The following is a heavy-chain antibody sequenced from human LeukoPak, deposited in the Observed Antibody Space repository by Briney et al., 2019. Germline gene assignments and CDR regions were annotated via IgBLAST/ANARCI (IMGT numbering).Heavy chain of an antibody. CDR3: AKPYSSSWPYFDY. J-gene: IGHJ4*02. D-gene: IGHD6-13*01. CDR1: GFTFSSNG. V-gene: IGHV3-30*18. Sequence: GGSLRLSCAASGFTFSSNGMLWVRQALGKGLEWVAVISYDGSNKYYADSVKGRFTISRDNSKNTLYLQMNSLRAEDTAVYYCAKPYSSSWPYFDYWGQGTLVTVSS. CDR2: ISYDGSNK.